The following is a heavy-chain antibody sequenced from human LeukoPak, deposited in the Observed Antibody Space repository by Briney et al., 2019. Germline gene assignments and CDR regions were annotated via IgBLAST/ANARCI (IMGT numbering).Heavy chain of an antibody. J-gene: IGHJ3*02. V-gene: IGHV4-4*07. CDR1: GGSISSYY. D-gene: IGHD6-19*01. CDR3: ARVPGSEWLVVGANDAFDI. Sequence: SETLSLTCTVSGGSISSYYWSWIRQPAGKGLEWIGRIYTSGSTNYNPSLKSRVTMSVDTSKNQFSLKLSSVTAADTAVYYCARVPGSEWLVVGANDAFDIWGQGTMVTVSS. CDR2: IYTSGST.